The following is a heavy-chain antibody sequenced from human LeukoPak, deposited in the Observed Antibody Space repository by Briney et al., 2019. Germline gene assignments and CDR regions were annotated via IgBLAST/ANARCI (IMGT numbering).Heavy chain of an antibody. V-gene: IGHV3-11*01. CDR3: AVVSGIPNYGMDV. J-gene: IGHJ6*02. Sequence: GGSRRLSCAASGFTFSDYYMSRIRQAPGKGLEGVSYISSSGSTIYYADSVKGRFTISRDNAKNSLYLQMNSLRAEDTAVYYCAVVSGIPNYGMDVWGQGTTVTVSS. CDR2: ISSSGSTI. CDR1: GFTFSDYY. D-gene: IGHD3-16*01.